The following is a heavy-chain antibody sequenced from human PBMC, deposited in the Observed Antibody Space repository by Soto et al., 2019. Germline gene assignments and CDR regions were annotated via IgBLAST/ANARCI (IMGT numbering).Heavy chain of an antibody. V-gene: IGHV3-30*18. J-gene: IGHJ6*02. CDR1: GFTFSSYG. D-gene: IGHD3-16*01. CDR3: AKDYEYTNYAMDV. Sequence: GGSLRLSCAASGFTFSSYGMHWVRQAPGKGLEWVAVMSSDGSEKYHTDSVKGRFTISRDDFKNTLYLQMNSLRAEDTAVYYCAKDYEYTNYAMDVWGQGTTVTVSS. CDR2: MSSDGSEK.